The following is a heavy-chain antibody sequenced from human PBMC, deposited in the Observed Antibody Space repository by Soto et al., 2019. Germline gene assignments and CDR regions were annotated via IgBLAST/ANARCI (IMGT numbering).Heavy chain of an antibody. CDR3: ARLTGSSPRAENWFDP. Sequence: SETLSLTCNVSGGSIYTYYWNWIRQSPGKGLEWIGYIYYSGSTIYNPSLKSRVTISVDTSKNQFSLNLSSVTAADTAVYYCARLTGSSPRAENWFDPWGQGTLVTVSS. J-gene: IGHJ5*02. V-gene: IGHV4-59*01. CDR2: IYYSGST. CDR1: GGSIYTYY. D-gene: IGHD6-6*01.